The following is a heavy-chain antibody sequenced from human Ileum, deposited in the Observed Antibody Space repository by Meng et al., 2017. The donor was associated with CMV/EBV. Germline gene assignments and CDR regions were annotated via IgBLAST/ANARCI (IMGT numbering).Heavy chain of an antibody. Sequence: LSFVVTRFNIHSFWLHWVRQVPGRGLVWVSRIYGTGAYYADSVKGRFVISRDNAKNTLYLDMNNLRAEDTAVYYCLRGNSGYGVFDYWGQGNLVTVSS. D-gene: IGHD2-2*03. CDR1: RFNIHSFW. V-gene: IGHV3-74*01. CDR2: IYGTGA. J-gene: IGHJ4*02. CDR3: LRGNSGYGVFDY.